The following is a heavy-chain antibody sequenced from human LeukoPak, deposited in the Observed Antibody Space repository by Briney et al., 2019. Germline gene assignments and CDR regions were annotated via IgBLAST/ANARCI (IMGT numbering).Heavy chain of an antibody. CDR2: ISGSGGST. Sequence: PGGSLRLYCAASGFTFSSYGLSWGRQAPGKGLEWVSLISGSGGSTHYADFVKGRFTISRDNSKNTLYLQMNSLRAEDTALYYCAKYAVREVVNGFFDYWGQGTLVTVSS. D-gene: IGHD4-23*01. V-gene: IGHV3-23*01. CDR3: AKYAVREVVNGFFDY. CDR1: GFTFSSYG. J-gene: IGHJ4*02.